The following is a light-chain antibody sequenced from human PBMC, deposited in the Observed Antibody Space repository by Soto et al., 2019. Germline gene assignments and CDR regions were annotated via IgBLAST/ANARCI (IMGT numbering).Light chain of an antibody. CDR2: GAS. CDR1: QSVSRN. CDR3: QEYDKWLTWT. Sequence: EIVMTQSPATLSVSSGERATLSCRASQSVSRNLAWYQQKPGQAPRLLMYGASTRATGIPARFSGGGSGTEFTLTISSLQSEDFAVYYCQEYDKWLTWTFGQGTKVDIK. J-gene: IGKJ1*01. V-gene: IGKV3-15*01.